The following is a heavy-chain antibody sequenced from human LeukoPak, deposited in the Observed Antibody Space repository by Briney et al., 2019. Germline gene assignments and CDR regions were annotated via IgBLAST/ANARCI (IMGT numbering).Heavy chain of an antibody. Sequence: ASVKVSCKASGYTFTSYGISWVRQAPGQGLEWMGWISAYNGNTNYAQKLQGRVTMATDTSTSTAYMELRSLRSDDTAVYYCAREVPGCSSTSCQRYYYYYYGMDVWGQGTTVTVSS. CDR1: GYTFTSYG. CDR3: AREVPGCSSTSCQRYYYYYYGMDV. CDR2: ISAYNGNT. J-gene: IGHJ6*02. V-gene: IGHV1-18*01. D-gene: IGHD2-2*01.